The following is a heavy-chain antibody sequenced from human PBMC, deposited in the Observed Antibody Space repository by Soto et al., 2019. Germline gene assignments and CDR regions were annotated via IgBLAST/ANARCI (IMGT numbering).Heavy chain of an antibody. Sequence: SETLSLTCTVSGGSISRYYWNWIRQPPGKGLEWIGYIYYSGSTNYNPSLKSRVTISVDTSKNQFSLKLSSVTAADTAVYYCARAVLGTVTSYPDYWGQGTLVTVSS. CDR3: ARAVLGTVTSYPDY. V-gene: IGHV4-59*01. D-gene: IGHD4-17*01. CDR1: GGSISRYY. J-gene: IGHJ4*02. CDR2: IYYSGST.